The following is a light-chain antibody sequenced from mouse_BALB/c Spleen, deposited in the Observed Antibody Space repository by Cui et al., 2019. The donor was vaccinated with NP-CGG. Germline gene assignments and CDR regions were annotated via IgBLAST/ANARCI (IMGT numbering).Light chain of an antibody. CDR3: ALWYSNHWV. CDR1: TGAVTTSNY. J-gene: IGLJ1*01. CDR2: GTN. Sequence: GVTQEAALTTSPGETVTLTCRSSTGAVTTSNYANWVQEKPDHLFTGLIGGTNNRAPGVPARFSGSLIGDKAALTITGAQTEDEAIYFCALWYSNHWVFGGGTKLTVL. V-gene: IGLV1*01.